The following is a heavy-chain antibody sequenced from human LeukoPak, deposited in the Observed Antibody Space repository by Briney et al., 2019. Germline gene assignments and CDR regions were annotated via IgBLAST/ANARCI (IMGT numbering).Heavy chain of an antibody. D-gene: IGHD3-10*01. J-gene: IGHJ3*02. CDR2: IYSDGNT. V-gene: IGHV3-53*01. CDR1: GFTVSSNY. CDR3: ARDRRLLCFGELFHDAFDI. Sequence: GGSLRLSCAASGFTVSSNYMNWVRQAPGKGLEWVSVIYSDGNTYYSDSVKGRFTISRDNSKNTLYLQMNSLRAEDTAVYYCARDRRLLCFGELFHDAFDIWGQGTMVTVSS.